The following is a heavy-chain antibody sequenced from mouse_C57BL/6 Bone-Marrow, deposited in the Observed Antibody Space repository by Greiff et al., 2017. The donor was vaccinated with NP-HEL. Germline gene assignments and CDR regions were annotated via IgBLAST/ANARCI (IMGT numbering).Heavy chain of an antibody. CDR3: ARKRGNYEDY. D-gene: IGHD2-1*01. J-gene: IGHJ2*01. V-gene: IGHV1-82*01. Sequence: QVQLKESGPELVKPGASVKISCKASGYAFSSSWMNWVKQRPGKGLEWIGRIYPGDGDTNYNGKFKGKATLTADKSSSTAYMQLSSLTSEDSAVYFCARKRGNYEDYWGQGTTLTVSS. CDR2: IYPGDGDT. CDR1: GYAFSSSW.